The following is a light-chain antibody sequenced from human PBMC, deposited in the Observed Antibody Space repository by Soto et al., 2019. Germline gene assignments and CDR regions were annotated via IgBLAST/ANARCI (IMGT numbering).Light chain of an antibody. CDR3: QQYGSSPRT. J-gene: IGKJ1*01. V-gene: IGKV3-20*01. CDR2: GAS. CDR1: QSVSTSS. Sequence: EIVLTQCPGTLSLSPGARATLSCRASQSVSTSSLAWYQQKGGQAPRLLIHGASSRATGIPDRFSGSGSGTDFTLTISRLEPEDFAVYYCQQYGSSPRTFGQGPKVDNK.